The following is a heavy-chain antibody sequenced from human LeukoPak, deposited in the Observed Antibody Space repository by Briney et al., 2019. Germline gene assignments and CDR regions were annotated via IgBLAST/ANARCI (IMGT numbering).Heavy chain of an antibody. J-gene: IGHJ5*02. CDR3: ARGRSYYDSSGYIIGWFDP. CDR2: ISSGSSYI. CDR1: GFTFSSYS. V-gene: IGHV3-21*06. D-gene: IGHD3-22*01. Sequence: GGSMRLSCAASGFTFSSYSMNWVRQAPGKGLEWVSSISSGSSYIYYADSLKGRFTISRDNAKNSLYLQMNNLRAEDTAVYYCARGRSYYDSSGYIIGWFDPWGQGTLVTVSS.